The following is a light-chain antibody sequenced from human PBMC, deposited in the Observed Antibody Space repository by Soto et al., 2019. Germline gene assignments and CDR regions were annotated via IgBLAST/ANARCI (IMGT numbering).Light chain of an antibody. CDR2: GAF. Sequence: ETVITHSQATLSVSPGERATLSCRASESVGSNLAWYQQKPGQVPRLIIFGAFSRATGTPVRFSGSGFGTDFTLTISSLQSEDFAVYYCQQYNNWPPLTFGGGTKVDIK. J-gene: IGKJ4*01. V-gene: IGKV3-15*01. CDR3: QQYNNWPPLT. CDR1: ESVGSN.